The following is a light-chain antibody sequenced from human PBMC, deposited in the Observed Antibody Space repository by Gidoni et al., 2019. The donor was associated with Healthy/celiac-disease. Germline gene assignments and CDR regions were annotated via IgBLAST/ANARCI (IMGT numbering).Light chain of an antibody. CDR3: YSTDSSGNHRV. J-gene: IGLJ2*01. CDR2: EDS. CDR1: ALPKKY. Sequence: SYELTQPPSVSVSPGQTARITCSGDALPKKYAYWYQQKSGQAPVLVIYEDSKRPSGIPERFAGYSSGTMDTLTSSGAQVEDEADYYCYSTDSSGNHRVFGGGTKLTVL. V-gene: IGLV3-10*01.